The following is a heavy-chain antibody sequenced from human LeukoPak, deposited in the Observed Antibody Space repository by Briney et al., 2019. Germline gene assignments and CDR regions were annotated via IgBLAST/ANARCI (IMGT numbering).Heavy chain of an antibody. Sequence: GGSLRLSCAASGFTFSSYEMNWVRQAPGKGLEWGSYISKSGRTLYSADSVKGRFTISRDNAKKSLYLQMNCLRAEDTAVYYCARAWTTGDAFDIWGQGKMVTVSS. D-gene: IGHD2-8*02. CDR3: ARAWTTGDAFDI. V-gene: IGHV3-48*03. CDR2: ISKSGRTL. CDR1: GFTFSSYE. J-gene: IGHJ3*02.